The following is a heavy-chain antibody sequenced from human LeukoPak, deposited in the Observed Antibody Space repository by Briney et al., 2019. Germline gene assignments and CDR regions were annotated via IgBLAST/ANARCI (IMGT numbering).Heavy chain of an antibody. CDR3: ARPGWGWNQRYLDY. J-gene: IGHJ4*02. D-gene: IGHD1-1*01. CDR1: GGSFSGYY. CDR2: INHSGST. Sequence: SETLSLTCAVYGGSFSGYYWSWIRQPPGKGLEWIGEINHSGSTNYNPSLKSRVTISVDTSKNQFSLKLSSVTAADTAVYYCARPGWGWNQRYLDYWGQGTLVTVSS. V-gene: IGHV4-34*01.